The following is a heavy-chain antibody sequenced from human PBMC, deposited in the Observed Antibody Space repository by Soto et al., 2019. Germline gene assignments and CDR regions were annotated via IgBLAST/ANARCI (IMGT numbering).Heavy chain of an antibody. CDR3: ARGFRVPYYYMDV. Sequence: QVQLQQWGAGLLKPSETLSLTCAVYGGSFSGYYWSWIHQPPGKGLEWIGEINHSGSTNYNPSLKSRVTISVDTSKNQFSLKLSSVTAADTAVYYCARGFRVPYYYMDVWGKGTTVTVSS. CDR1: GGSFSGYY. V-gene: IGHV4-34*01. CDR2: INHSGST. J-gene: IGHJ6*03.